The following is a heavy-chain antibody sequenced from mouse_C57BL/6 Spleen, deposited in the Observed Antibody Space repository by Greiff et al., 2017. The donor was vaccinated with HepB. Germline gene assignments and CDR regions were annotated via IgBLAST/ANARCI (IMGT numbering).Heavy chain of an antibody. CDR1: GFTFSDYY. V-gene: IGHV5-12*01. Sequence: EVKLVESGGGLVQPGGSLKLSCAASGFTFSDYYMYWVRQTPEKRLEWVAYISNGGGSTYYPDTVKGRFTISRDNAKNTLYLQMSRLKSEDTAMYYCARGDYGSSHWYFDVWGTGTTVTVSS. D-gene: IGHD1-1*01. CDR3: ARGDYGSSHWYFDV. CDR2: ISNGGGST. J-gene: IGHJ1*03.